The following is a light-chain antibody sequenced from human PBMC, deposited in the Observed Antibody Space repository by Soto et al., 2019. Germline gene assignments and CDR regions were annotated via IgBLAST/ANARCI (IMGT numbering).Light chain of an antibody. CDR1: RSVPSVY. V-gene: IGKV3-20*01. Sequence: DIVLTQSPATLSLSPGERATLSCRASRSVPSVYLAWSQHKPGQAPRLLIFGASNRATGIPERFSGSGSGTDFTLTISRLEPEDFAVYYCQQLGASPYTFGLGTKLEIK. CDR2: GAS. CDR3: QQLGASPYT. J-gene: IGKJ2*01.